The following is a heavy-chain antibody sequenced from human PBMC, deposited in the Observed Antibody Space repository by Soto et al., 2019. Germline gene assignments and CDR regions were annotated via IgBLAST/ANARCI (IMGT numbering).Heavy chain of an antibody. CDR1: GFTFSSDA. J-gene: IGHJ6*02. CDR3: ARLASGYTSSWYYGMDV. D-gene: IGHD6-13*01. Sequence: GGSLRLSCAASGFTFSSDAMSWVRQAPGKGLEWVSAISGSGGSTYYADSVKGRFTISRDNSKNTLYLQMNSLRAEDTAVYYCARLASGYTSSWYYGMDVWGQGTTVTVSS. V-gene: IGHV3-23*01. CDR2: ISGSGGST.